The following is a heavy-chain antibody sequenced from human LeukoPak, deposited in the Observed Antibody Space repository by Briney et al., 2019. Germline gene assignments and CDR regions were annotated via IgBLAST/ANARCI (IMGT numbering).Heavy chain of an antibody. J-gene: IGHJ4*02. D-gene: IGHD5-24*01. CDR2: INHSGST. V-gene: IGHV4-34*01. Sequence: PSETLSLTCAVYGGSFSGYYWSWIRQPPGKGLEWIGEINHSGSTNYNPSLKSRVTISVDTSKNQFSLKLSSVTAADTAVYYCARAPRDGYKTIDCWGQGTLVTVSS. CDR1: GGSFSGYY. CDR3: ARAPRDGYKTIDC.